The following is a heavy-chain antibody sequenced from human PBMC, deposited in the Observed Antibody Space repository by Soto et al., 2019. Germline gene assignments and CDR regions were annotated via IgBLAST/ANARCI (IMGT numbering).Heavy chain of an antibody. D-gene: IGHD3-22*01. V-gene: IGHV4-34*01. CDR3: ARSPLGSSGLDY. CDR2: INHSGST. CDR1: GGSFSGYY. Sequence: PSETLSLTCAVYGGSFSGYYWGWIRQPPGKGLEWIGEINHSGSTNYNPSLKSRVTISVDTSKNQFSLKLSSVTAADTAVYYCARSPLGSSGLDYWGQGTLVTVSS. J-gene: IGHJ4*02.